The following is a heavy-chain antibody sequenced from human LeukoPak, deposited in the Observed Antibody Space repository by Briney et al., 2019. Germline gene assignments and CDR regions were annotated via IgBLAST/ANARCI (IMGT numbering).Heavy chain of an antibody. CDR2: ISAYNGYT. D-gene: IGHD4-17*01. CDR3: ARLLHGDYIPYYFDH. Sequence: ASVKVSCKASGYTFTSYGISWVRQAPGQGLEWTGWISAYNGYTNYPQNLQGRVTMTTDTSTSTAYMEMRSLRSDDTAVYYCARLLHGDYIPYYFDHWGQGTLVTVSS. V-gene: IGHV1-18*01. J-gene: IGHJ4*02. CDR1: GYTFTSYG.